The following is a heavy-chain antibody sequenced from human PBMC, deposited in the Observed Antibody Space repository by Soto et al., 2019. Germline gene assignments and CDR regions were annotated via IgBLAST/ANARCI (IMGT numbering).Heavy chain of an antibody. CDR1: GCSISSYY. CDR3: ARDYVETDMVVVK. V-gene: IGHV4-59*08. D-gene: IGHD5-18*01. CDR2: IYDSGST. J-gene: IGHJ4*02. Sequence: SETLSLTCTVSGCSISSYYWSWIRQPPGKGLEWIGYIYDSGSTNYNPSLKSRVTISVDTSKNQFSLKLSSVTAADTAVYYCARDYVETDMVVVKWGQGTLVIVSS.